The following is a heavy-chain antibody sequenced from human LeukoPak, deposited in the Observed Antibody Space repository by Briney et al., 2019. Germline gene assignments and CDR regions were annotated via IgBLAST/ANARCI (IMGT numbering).Heavy chain of an antibody. V-gene: IGHV3-9*01. D-gene: IGHD1-26*01. Sequence: GGSLRLSCAASGFTIDDYAMHWVRQAPGKGLDWVSGISWNSGSIGYADSVKGRFTISRDNAKNSLYLQMNSLRAEDTALYYCAKDIQGSLPQGDAFDIWGQGTMVTVSS. CDR2: ISWNSGSI. CDR3: AKDIQGSLPQGDAFDI. CDR1: GFTIDDYA. J-gene: IGHJ3*02.